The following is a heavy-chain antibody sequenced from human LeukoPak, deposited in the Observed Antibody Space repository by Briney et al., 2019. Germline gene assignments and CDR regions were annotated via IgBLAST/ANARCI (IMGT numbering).Heavy chain of an antibody. J-gene: IGHJ3*02. D-gene: IGHD6-6*01. Sequence: SETLSLTCTVSGGSISGYYWSWIRQPPGKGLEWIGYIYYSGSTNYNPSLKSRLAISIDTSENQFSLKLSSVTAADTAVYYCAREYSSSSGRRAFDIWGQGTMVTVSS. CDR2: IYYSGST. CDR3: AREYSSSSGRRAFDI. CDR1: GGSISGYY. V-gene: IGHV4-59*08.